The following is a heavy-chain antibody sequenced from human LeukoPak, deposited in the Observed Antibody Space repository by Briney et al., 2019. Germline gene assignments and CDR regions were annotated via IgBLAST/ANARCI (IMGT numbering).Heavy chain of an antibody. CDR3: AREGKDAFDI. CDR1: GDSVSSNSVT. CDR2: TYYRSNWYT. Sequence: SQTLSLTCAISGDSVSSNSVTWDWIRQSPSRGLEWLGRTYYRSNWYTDYALSMKSRITINPDSSKNQFSLQLNSVTPEDTAVYYCAREGKDAFDIWGQGTMVIVSS. J-gene: IGHJ3*02. V-gene: IGHV6-1*01. D-gene: IGHD3-10*01.